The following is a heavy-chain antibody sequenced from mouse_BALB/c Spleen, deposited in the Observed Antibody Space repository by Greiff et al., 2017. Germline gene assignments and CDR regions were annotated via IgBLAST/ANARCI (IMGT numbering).Heavy chain of an antibody. CDR2: ISYSGST. CDR3: ARRSTMITHYAMDY. V-gene: IGHV3-2*02. CDR1: GYSITSDYA. Sequence: DVQLQESGPGLVKPSQSLSLTCTVTGYSITSDYAWNWIRQFPGNKLEWMGYISYSGSTSYNPSLKSRISITRDTSKNQFFLQLNSVTTEDTATYYCARRSTMITHYAMDYWGQGTSVTVSS. D-gene: IGHD2-4*01. J-gene: IGHJ4*01.